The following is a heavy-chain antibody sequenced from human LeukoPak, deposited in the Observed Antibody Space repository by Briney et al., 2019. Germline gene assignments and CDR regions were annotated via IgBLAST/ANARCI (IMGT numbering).Heavy chain of an antibody. Sequence: PGGSLRLSCAASGFTFSSYSMNWVRQAPGKGLEWVSSISSSSSYIYYADSVKGRFTISGDNAKNSLYLQMNSLRAEDTAVYYCARDPYDYVWGSYLPPSYWGQGTLVTVSS. CDR2: ISSSSSYI. CDR1: GFTFSSYS. CDR3: ARDPYDYVWGSYLPPSY. D-gene: IGHD3-16*02. V-gene: IGHV3-21*01. J-gene: IGHJ4*02.